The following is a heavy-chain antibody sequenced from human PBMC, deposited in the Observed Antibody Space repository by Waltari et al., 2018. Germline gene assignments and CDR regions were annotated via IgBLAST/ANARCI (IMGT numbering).Heavy chain of an antibody. J-gene: IGHJ4*02. Sequence: QVQLQQWGAGLLKPSETLSLTCAVYGGSFSGYYWSWIRQPPGKGLEWIGEINHSGSTNYNPSLKSRVTRSVDTSKNQFSLKLSSVTAADTAVYYCARAFDLWFGEFDYWGQGTLVTVSS. D-gene: IGHD3-10*01. V-gene: IGHV4-34*01. CDR3: ARAFDLWFGEFDY. CDR2: INHSGST. CDR1: GGSFSGYY.